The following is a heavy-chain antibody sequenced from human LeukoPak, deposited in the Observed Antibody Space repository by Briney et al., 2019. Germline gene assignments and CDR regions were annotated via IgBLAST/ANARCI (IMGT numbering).Heavy chain of an antibody. D-gene: IGHD5-24*01. J-gene: IGHJ6*02. Sequence: PGRSLRLSCSGSGFTFGDHAMSWVRQAPGKGLEWVGFIRSKAYRGTTEYAASVKGRFSISRDDSASIAYLQMNSLETEDTAVYYCARGPIQLWIHNAMDVWGQGTTVTVSS. CDR1: GFTFGDHA. CDR3: ARGPIQLWIHNAMDV. V-gene: IGHV3-49*04. CDR2: IRSKAYRGTT.